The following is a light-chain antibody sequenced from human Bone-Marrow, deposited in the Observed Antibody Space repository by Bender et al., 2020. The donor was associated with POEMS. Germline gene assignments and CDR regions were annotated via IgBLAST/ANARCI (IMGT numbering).Light chain of an antibody. CDR2: EVT. CDR1: SSDVGGYNY. CDR3: SSYANDTLK. V-gene: IGLV2-8*01. J-gene: IGLJ3*02. Sequence: QSALTQPPSASGSPGQSVAISCTGTSSDVGGYNYVSWYQQYRGKAPKLMIYEVTKRPSGVPDRFSGSKSGNTASLTVSGLQADDEADYYCSSYANDTLKFGGGTKLTVL.